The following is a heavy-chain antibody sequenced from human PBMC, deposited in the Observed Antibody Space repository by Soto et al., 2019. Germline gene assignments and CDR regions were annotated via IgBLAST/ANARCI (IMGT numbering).Heavy chain of an antibody. Sequence: EVQLLESGGGLVQPGGSLRLSCAASGITISNYPMSWVLQAPGKGLDWVSGISGRGDRTYYADSAKGRFTISKHISRNSLSLQLDSLGVEDTAVYFCVKDDGGYPSTAPYRGQGTLVTVSS. CDR1: GITISNYP. J-gene: IGHJ4*02. D-gene: IGHD3-22*01. CDR2: ISGRGDRT. CDR3: VKDDGGYPSTAPY. V-gene: IGHV3-23*01.